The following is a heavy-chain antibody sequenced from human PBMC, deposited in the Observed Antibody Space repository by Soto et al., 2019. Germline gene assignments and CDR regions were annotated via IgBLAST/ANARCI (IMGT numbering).Heavy chain of an antibody. CDR2: INPNSGGT. D-gene: IGHD2-15*01. V-gene: IGHV1-2*04. J-gene: IGHJ6*02. CDR1: GYTFTGYY. Sequence: QVQLVQSGAEVKKPGASVKVSCKASGYTFTGYYMHWVRQAPGQGLEWMGWINPNSGGTNYAQKFQGWVTMTRDTSISTAYMELSRLRSDDTAVYYCARELSSVKIPHYYGMDVWGQGTTVTVSS. CDR3: ARELSSVKIPHYYGMDV.